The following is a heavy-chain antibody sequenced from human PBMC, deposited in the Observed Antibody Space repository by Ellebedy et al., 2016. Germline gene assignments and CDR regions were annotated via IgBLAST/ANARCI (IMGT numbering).Heavy chain of an antibody. CDR2: IYYSGST. Sequence: SETLSLTXTVSGGSISSGSYYWSWIRQPPGKGLEWIGYIYYSGSTNYNPSLKSRVTISVDTSKNQFSLKLSSVTAADTAVYYCARDSSGWYHYFDYWGQGTLVTVSS. V-gene: IGHV4-61*01. J-gene: IGHJ4*02. CDR1: GGSISSGSYY. CDR3: ARDSSGWYHYFDY. D-gene: IGHD6-19*01.